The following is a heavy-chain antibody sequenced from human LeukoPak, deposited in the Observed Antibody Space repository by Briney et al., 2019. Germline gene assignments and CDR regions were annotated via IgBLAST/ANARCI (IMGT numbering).Heavy chain of an antibody. D-gene: IGHD6-19*01. J-gene: IGHJ4*02. CDR2: INTNTGNP. V-gene: IGHV7-4-1*02. CDR1: GYTFTSYA. Sequence: ASVKVSCKASGYTFTSYAMNWVRQAPGQGLEWMGWINTNTGNPTYAQGFTGRFVFSLDTSVCTAYLQISSLKAEDTAVYYCARDLRSRRAVAGTSGLDYWGQGTLVTVSS. CDR3: ARDLRSRRAVAGTSGLDY.